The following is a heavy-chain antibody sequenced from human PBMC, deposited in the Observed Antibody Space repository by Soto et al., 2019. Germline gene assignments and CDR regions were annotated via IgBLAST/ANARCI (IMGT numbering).Heavy chain of an antibody. D-gene: IGHD1-7*01. CDR1: GYTFTSYA. V-gene: IGHV1-3*01. Sequence: ASVKVSCKASGYTFTSYAMHWVRQAPGQRLEWMGWINAGNGNTKYSQKFQGRVTITRDTSTSTAYMELRSLRSDDTAVYYCARVDWNYKNGMDVWGQGTTVTVSS. J-gene: IGHJ6*02. CDR2: INAGNGNT. CDR3: ARVDWNYKNGMDV.